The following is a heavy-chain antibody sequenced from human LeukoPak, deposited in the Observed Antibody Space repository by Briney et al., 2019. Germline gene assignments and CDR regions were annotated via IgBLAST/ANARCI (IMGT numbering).Heavy chain of an antibody. J-gene: IGHJ4*02. Sequence: ASVKVSCKVSGFTLTQISIHWVRQAPGKGLEWMGGFEPEDGETNYAQKFQGRVTLTEETPTDTAYMELSSLISEDTAVYFCAAGSVMDADYLDYWGQGTLVTVSS. CDR2: FEPEDGET. V-gene: IGHV1-24*01. CDR3: AAGSVMDADYLDY. CDR1: GFTLTQIS. D-gene: IGHD3-16*01.